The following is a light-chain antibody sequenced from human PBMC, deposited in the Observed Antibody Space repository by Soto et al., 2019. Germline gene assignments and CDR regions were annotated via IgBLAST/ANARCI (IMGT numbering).Light chain of an antibody. CDR3: QQYDNSIT. J-gene: IGKJ5*01. CDR1: QSVSSNN. CDR2: GAS. Sequence: EIVLTQSPGTLSLSPGETATLSCRASQSVSSNNLAWYHQKPGQTPRLLIYGASSRATGIPDRFSGSGSGTDFTLTISRLEPADFAVYYCQQYDNSITFGQGTRLEIE. V-gene: IGKV3-20*01.